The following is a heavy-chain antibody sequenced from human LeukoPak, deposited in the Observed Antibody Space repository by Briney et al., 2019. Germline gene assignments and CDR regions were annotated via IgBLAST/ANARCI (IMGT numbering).Heavy chain of an antibody. CDR1: GFTFSSYS. V-gene: IGHV3-64*01. Sequence: PGGSLRLSCAASGFTFSSYSMNWVRQAPGKGLEYVSAISSNGGSTYYANSVKGRFTISRGNSKNTLYLQMGSLRAEDMAVYYCASPGAYYWGQGTLVTVSS. CDR2: ISSNGGST. J-gene: IGHJ4*02. CDR3: ASPGAYY.